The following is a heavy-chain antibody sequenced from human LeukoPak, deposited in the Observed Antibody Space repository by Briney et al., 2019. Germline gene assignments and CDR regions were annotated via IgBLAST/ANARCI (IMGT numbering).Heavy chain of an antibody. CDR1: GFTFSSYA. CDR2: ISYDGSNK. CDR3: ARDSGYTITWSHCDY. V-gene: IGHV3-30-3*01. Sequence: GGSLRLSCAASGFTFSSYAMHWVRQAPGKGLEWVAFISYDGSNKYYAHSVMGRFSISRDNSKSTLHLQMNSLRAEDTAVYYCARDSGYTITWSHCDYWGQGTLVTVS. D-gene: IGHD6-13*01. J-gene: IGHJ4*02.